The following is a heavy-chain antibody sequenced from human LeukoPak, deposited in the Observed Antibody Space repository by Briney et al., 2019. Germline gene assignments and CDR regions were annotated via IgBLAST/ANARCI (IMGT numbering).Heavy chain of an antibody. CDR1: GFTFSSYA. V-gene: IGHV3-30-3*01. Sequence: GGSLRLSCAASGFTFSSYAMHWVRQAPGKGLEWVAVISYDGTNKYYADSVKGRFTISRDNSKNTLYLQMNSLRAEDTAVYYCAREGRGNGPSFDYWGQGTLVTVSS. CDR3: AREGRGNGPSFDY. J-gene: IGHJ4*02. D-gene: IGHD4-23*01. CDR2: ISYDGTNK.